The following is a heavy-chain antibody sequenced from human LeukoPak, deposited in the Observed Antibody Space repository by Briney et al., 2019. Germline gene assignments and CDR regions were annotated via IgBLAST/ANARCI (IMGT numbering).Heavy chain of an antibody. V-gene: IGHV4-59*08. D-gene: IGHD6-13*01. CDR1: GASISSYY. CDR3: ARGSGSGWLY. J-gene: IGHJ4*02. Sequence: SETLSLTCTVSGASISSYYWTWIRQRPGKGLEWIGYIYYSGSTKYNPSLNSRVTMSVDTSKNQFSLKLNSVTAADTAVYYCARGSGSGWLYWGQGTLVTVSS. CDR2: IYYSGST.